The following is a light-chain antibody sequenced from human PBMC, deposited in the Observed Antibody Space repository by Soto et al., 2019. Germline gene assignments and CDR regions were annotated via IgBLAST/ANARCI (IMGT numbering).Light chain of an antibody. J-gene: IGLJ1*01. CDR2: DVS. Sequence: LTQPASVSGSPGQSITISCTGTNSDIGAYNRVSWYQKYPGKAPKLMIYDVSNRPSGVSNRFSGSKSGNSASLTISGLQAEDEADYYCNSYTTSSTYVFGTGTKATVL. V-gene: IGLV2-14*01. CDR3: NSYTTSSTYV. CDR1: NSDIGAYNR.